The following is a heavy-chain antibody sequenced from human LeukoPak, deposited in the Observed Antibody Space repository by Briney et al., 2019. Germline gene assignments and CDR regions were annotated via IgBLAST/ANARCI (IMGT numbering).Heavy chain of an antibody. CDR1: GFTFDDYA. Sequence: GRSLRLSCAASGFTFDDYAMHWVRQAPGKGLEWVSGISWNSGSIGYADSVKGRFTISRDNAKNTLDLQMNSLGVEDTAVYYCARRSAAGGFFDYWGQGTLVTVSS. J-gene: IGHJ4*02. CDR3: ARRSAAGGFFDY. V-gene: IGHV3-9*01. D-gene: IGHD6-13*01. CDR2: ISWNSGSI.